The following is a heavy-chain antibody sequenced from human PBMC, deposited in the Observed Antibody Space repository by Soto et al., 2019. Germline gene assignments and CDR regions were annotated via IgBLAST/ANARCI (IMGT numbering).Heavy chain of an antibody. CDR3: ARQYYYGSGTRGSLDV. D-gene: IGHD3-10*01. CDR1: GFTFSSFS. V-gene: IGHV3-21*01. J-gene: IGHJ6*04. CDR2: ISSSSSYI. Sequence: PGGSLRLSSAASGFTFSSFSMNCVRQAPGKGLEWVSSISSSSSYIYYADSVKGRFTISRDNAKNSLYLQMNSLRAEDTAVYYCARQYYYGSGTRGSLDVWGKGTTVTVSS.